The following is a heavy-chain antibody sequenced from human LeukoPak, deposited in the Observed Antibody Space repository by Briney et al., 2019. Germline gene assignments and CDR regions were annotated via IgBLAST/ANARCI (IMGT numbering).Heavy chain of an antibody. Sequence: GGSLRLSCAASGFTFSSYEMNWVRQAPGKGLEWVSYISSSGSTIYYADSVKGRFTISRDNAKNSLYLQMNSLRAEDTAVYYCARQGLEVRGVTYAYYMDVWGKGTTVTVSS. CDR1: GFTFSSYE. CDR3: ARQGLEVRGVTYAYYMDV. CDR2: ISSSGSTI. V-gene: IGHV3-48*03. J-gene: IGHJ6*03. D-gene: IGHD3-10*01.